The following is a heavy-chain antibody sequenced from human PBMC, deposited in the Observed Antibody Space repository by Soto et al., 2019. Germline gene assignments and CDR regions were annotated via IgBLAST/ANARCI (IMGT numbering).Heavy chain of an antibody. V-gene: IGHV1-18*01. J-gene: IGHJ6*02. CDR3: ARAGSRPYYYYGMDV. D-gene: IGHD3-10*01. CDR2: ISAYNGNT. CDR1: GYTFTSYG. Sequence: QVQLVQSGAEVKKPGASVKVSCKASGYTFTSYGFSWVRQAPGQGLEWMGWISAYNGNTNYAQKLQGRVTMTTDTSPSTAYMELRSLRSDDTAVYYCARAGSRPYYYYGMDVWGQGTTVTVSS.